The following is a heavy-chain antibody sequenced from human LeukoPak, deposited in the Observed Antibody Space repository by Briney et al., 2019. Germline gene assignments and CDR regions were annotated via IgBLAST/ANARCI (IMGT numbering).Heavy chain of an antibody. CDR1: GSTFSSYW. CDR3: ARDLSGITGYTYGRGIDY. J-gene: IGHJ4*02. V-gene: IGHV3-7*01. CDR2: IKQDGSEK. D-gene: IGHD5-18*01. Sequence: PGGSLRLSCAASGSTFSSYWMSWVRQAPGKGLEWVANIKQDGSEKYYVDSVKGRFTISRDNAKNSLYLQMNSLRAEDTAVYYCARDLSGITGYTYGRGIDYWGQGTLVTVSS.